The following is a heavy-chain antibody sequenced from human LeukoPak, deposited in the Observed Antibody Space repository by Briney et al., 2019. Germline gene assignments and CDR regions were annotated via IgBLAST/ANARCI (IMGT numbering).Heavy chain of an antibody. CDR2: ISGSGSDI. V-gene: IGHV3-11*01. CDR3: SRGPRRLDY. J-gene: IGHJ4*02. Sequence: PGGSLRLSCAASGFTFSDYYMSWIRQAPGKGLESLSYISGSGSDISYADSVNGRFTVSRDNAKKSLYLQMNSLRPEDTAMYYCSRGPRRLDYWGQGILVTVSS. CDR1: GFTFSDYY.